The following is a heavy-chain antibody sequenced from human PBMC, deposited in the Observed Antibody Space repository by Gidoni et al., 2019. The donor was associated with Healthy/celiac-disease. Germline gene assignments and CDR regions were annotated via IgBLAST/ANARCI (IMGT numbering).Heavy chain of an antibody. D-gene: IGHD6-19*01. J-gene: IGHJ4*02. V-gene: IGHV3-15*01. CDR2: IKSKTDGGKT. CDR3: TTEGYVGSGWYVYDY. Sequence: VQLVGSGGGLVQPGGSLRLSCAASGFPFSKSWMSWVRQAPGTGLEWVGLIKSKTDGGKTDYAAPVKGRYTSSSDDSNNTMYLQMNRLNTEDAAVYYCTTEGYVGSGWYVYDYWGQGTLVTVSS. CDR1: GFPFSKSW.